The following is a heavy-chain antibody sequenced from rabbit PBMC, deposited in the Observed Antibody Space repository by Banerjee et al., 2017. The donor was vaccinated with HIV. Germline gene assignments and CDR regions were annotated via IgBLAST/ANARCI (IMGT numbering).Heavy chain of an antibody. CDR2: IAGSSSGFT. D-gene: IGHD4-1*01. Sequence: QSLEESGGDLVKPGASLTLTSTASGFSFSSSDYMCWVRQALGKGLEWISCIAGSSSGFTYSSTWAKGRFTISRDNAQNTVFLQVTSLTAADSATYFCARDLDGVIGWNFGFWGPGTLVTVS. CDR1: GFSFSSSDY. J-gene: IGHJ3*01. CDR3: ARDLDGVIGWNFGF. V-gene: IGHV1S40*01.